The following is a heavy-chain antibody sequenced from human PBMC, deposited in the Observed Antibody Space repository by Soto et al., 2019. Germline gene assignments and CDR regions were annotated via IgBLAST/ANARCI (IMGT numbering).Heavy chain of an antibody. V-gene: IGHV1-3*01. D-gene: IGHD4-17*01. CDR2: INVGDGHT. CDR1: GYTFSSYA. Sequence: QVQLVQSGAEVKKPGASVKVSCKASGYTFSSYAMHWVRQAPVQRLEWMGWINVGDGHTRYLQKFQGRVTITRDTSASTAYMELSSLRSDDTAVYYCAREPYGGNEYDYWGQRTLVTVSS. CDR3: AREPYGGNEYDY. J-gene: IGHJ4*02.